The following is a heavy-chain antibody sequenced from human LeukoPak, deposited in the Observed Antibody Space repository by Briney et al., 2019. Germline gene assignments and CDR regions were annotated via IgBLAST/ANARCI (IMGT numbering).Heavy chain of an antibody. V-gene: IGHV3-30-3*01. CDR3: ARTTTPHYYGSGSYALGY. Sequence: PGRSLRLSCAASGFTFSTYAMHWVRQGPGKGLEWVAVISYDGSNKYYADSVKGRFTISGDNSKNTLYLQMSSLSAEDTAVYYCARTTTPHYYGSGSYALGYWGQGTLVTVPS. J-gene: IGHJ4*02. D-gene: IGHD3-10*01. CDR2: ISYDGSNK. CDR1: GFTFSTYA.